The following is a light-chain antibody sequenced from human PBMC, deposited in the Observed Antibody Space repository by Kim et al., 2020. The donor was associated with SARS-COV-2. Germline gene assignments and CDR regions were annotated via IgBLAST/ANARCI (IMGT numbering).Light chain of an antibody. Sequence: LSPGQTARIPCSGDKLGDKYASWYQQKPGHSPVLVIYQDSKRPSGIPERFSGSNSGNTATLTISGTQAMDEADYYCQAWDSSTKVFGTGTKVTVL. CDR3: QAWDSSTKV. CDR1: KLGDKY. J-gene: IGLJ1*01. V-gene: IGLV3-1*01. CDR2: QDS.